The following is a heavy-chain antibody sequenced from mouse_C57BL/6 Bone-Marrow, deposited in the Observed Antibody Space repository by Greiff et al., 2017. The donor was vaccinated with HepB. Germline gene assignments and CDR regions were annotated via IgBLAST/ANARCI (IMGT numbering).Heavy chain of an antibody. CDR1: GFSFTSYA. CDR2: IWTGGGT. Sequence: VQVVESGPGLVAPSQSLSITCTVSGFSFTSYAISWVRQRPGKGLEWLGVIWTGGGTTYNSALKSRLSISKDNSKSQVFLKMNSLQTDDTARYYCASKKIYYYGSSYWYFDVGCKGTTVTVSS. V-gene: IGHV2-9-1*01. J-gene: IGHJ1*03. CDR3: ASKKIYYYGSSYWYFDV. D-gene: IGHD1-1*01.